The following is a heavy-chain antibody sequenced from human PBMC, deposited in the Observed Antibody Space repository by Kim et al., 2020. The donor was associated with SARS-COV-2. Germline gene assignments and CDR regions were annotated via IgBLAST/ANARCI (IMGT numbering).Heavy chain of an antibody. J-gene: IGHJ4*02. Sequence: KFQGRVTITADESTSTAYMELSSLRSEDTAVYYCARRGCSSTSCHYYFDYWGQGTLVTVSS. CDR3: ARRGCSSTSCHYYFDY. V-gene: IGHV1-69*01. D-gene: IGHD2-2*01.